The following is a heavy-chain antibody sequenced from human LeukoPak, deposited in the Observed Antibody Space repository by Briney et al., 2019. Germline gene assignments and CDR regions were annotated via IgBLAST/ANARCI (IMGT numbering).Heavy chain of an antibody. J-gene: IGHJ5*02. CDR2: IYSGGST. Sequence: GGSLRLSCAASGFTVSSNYMSWVRQAPGKGLEWVSVIYSGGSTYYADSVKGRFTISRDNSKNTLYLQMNSLRAEDTAVYYCAKERNLRFLEWLLAWGQGTLVTVSS. D-gene: IGHD3-3*01. CDR1: GFTVSSNY. CDR3: AKERNLRFLEWLLA. V-gene: IGHV3-53*01.